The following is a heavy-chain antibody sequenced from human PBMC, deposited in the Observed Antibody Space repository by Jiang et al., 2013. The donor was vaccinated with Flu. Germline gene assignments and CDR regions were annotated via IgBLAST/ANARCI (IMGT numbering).Heavy chain of an antibody. CDR3: ARGRYSYGYYYYYYGMDV. J-gene: IGHJ6*02. CDR1: GYTFTSYD. CDR2: MNPNSGNT. V-gene: IGHV1-8*01. Sequence: SGAEVKKPGASVKVSCKASGYTFTSYDINWVRQATGQGLEWMGWMNPNSGNTGYAQKFQGRVTMTRNTSISTAYMELSSLRSEDTAVYYCARGRYSYGYYYYYYGMDVWGQGTTVTVSS. D-gene: IGHD5-18*01.